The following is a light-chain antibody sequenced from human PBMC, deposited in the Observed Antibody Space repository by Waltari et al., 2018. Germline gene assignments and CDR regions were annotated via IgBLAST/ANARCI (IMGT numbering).Light chain of an antibody. CDR2: GAS. V-gene: IGKV3-15*01. J-gene: IGKJ4*01. CDR1: QSVRTN. Sequence: VLLTQSPASLSVSPGDTVILSCRASQSVRTNLVWYQQKAGQAPRTLIYGASTRASGGPSRFSGSGSETDFTLIISSLQSEDAAVYVCQQYYVWPPITFGGGTKLEI. CDR3: QQYYVWPPIT.